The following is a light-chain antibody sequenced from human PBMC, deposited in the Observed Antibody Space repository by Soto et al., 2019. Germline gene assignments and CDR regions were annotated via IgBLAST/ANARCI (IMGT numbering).Light chain of an antibody. V-gene: IGLV1-44*01. CDR3: AAWDDSLSGHVV. CDR1: PSNIGSNT. Sequence: QSVLTQPPSASGTPGQRVTISCSGSPSNIGSNTVSWYQQFSGSAPRLIMYGDYRRPSGVPDRFSVSKSGTSASLAISGLQSEDESIFYCAAWDDSLSGHVVFGGGTKLTVL. CDR2: GDY. J-gene: IGLJ2*01.